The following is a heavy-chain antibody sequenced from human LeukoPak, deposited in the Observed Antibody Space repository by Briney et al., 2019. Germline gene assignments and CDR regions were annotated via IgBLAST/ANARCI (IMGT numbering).Heavy chain of an antibody. V-gene: IGHV4-39*07. Sequence: PSETLSLTCTVSGGSISSSSYYWGWIRQPPGKGLEWIGSIYYSGSTYYNPSLKSRVTISVDTSKNQFSLKLSSVTAADTAVYYCARDNPNPQEAIDYWGQGTLVTVSS. CDR3: ARDNPNPQEAIDY. CDR2: IYYSGST. CDR1: GGSISSSSYY. J-gene: IGHJ4*02.